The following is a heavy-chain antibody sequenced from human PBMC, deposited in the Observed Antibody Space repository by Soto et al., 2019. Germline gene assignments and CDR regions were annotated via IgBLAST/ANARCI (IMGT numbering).Heavy chain of an antibody. J-gene: IGHJ5*02. CDR1: GGSISSYY. CDR2: IYYSGST. CDR3: ATHSSSWYGAQGWFDP. Sequence: QVQLQESGPGLVKPSETLSLTCTVSGGSISSYYWSWIRQPPGKGLEWIGYIYYSGSTNYNPSLKSRVTISVDTSKNQLSLKLSSVTAADTAVYYCATHSSSWYGAQGWFDPWGQGTLVTVSS. V-gene: IGHV4-59*08. D-gene: IGHD6-13*01.